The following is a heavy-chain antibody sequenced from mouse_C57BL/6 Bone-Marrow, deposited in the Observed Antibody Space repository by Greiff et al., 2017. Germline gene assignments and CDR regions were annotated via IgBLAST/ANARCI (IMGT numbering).Heavy chain of an antibody. CDR2: INPYNGGT. J-gene: IGHJ2*01. CDR3: ARENYGTDYFDY. CDR1: GYTFTDYY. Sequence: EVKLMESGPVLVKPGASVKMSCKASGYTFTDYYMNWVKQSHGKSLEWIGVINPYNGGTSYNQKFKGKATLTVDKSSSTAYMELNSLTSEDSAVYYCARENYGTDYFDYWGQGTTLTVSS. V-gene: IGHV1-19*01. D-gene: IGHD1-1*01.